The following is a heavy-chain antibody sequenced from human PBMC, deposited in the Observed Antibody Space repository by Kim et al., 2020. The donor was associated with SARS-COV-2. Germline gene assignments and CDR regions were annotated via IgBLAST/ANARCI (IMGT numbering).Heavy chain of an antibody. V-gene: IGHV4-61*02. CDR2: ISVSGTT. Sequence: SETLSLTCTVSGGSITSGIYFWSWIRQPAGKGLEWIGRISVSGTTTYNPSLKSRVTISIDTSKNQFSLKLISATAADTAIYYCAREDNDLRTHWGQGTRVTVSS. CDR1: GGSITSGIYF. CDR3: AREDNDLRTH. J-gene: IGHJ4*02.